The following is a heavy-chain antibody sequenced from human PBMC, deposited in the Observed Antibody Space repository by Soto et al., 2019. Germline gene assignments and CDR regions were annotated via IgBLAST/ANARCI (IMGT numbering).Heavy chain of an antibody. Sequence: ASVKVSCKASGYTFNNYGITWVRQAPGQGLEWMGWISTNTGNTNYAQKIQDRVTMTTDTSTNTAYMELRSLRSEDTAMYYCTALQLGGNPPADYWGQGTLVTVSS. D-gene: IGHD3-16*01. J-gene: IGHJ4*02. CDR2: ISTNTGNT. CDR3: TALQLGGNPPADY. CDR1: GYTFNNYG. V-gene: IGHV1-18*01.